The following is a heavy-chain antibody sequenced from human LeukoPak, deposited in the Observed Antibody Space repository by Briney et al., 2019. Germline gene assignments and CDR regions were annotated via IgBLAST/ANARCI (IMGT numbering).Heavy chain of an antibody. D-gene: IGHD3-10*01. V-gene: IGHV1-24*01. CDR3: ATDSSSGSGSYYNY. CDR1: GYTFTSYG. CDR2: FDPEDGET. J-gene: IGHJ4*02. Sequence: ASVKVSCKASGYTFTSYGISWVRQAPGQGLEWMGGFDPEDGETIYAQKFQGRVTMTEDTSTDTAYMELSSLRSEDTAVYYCATDSSSGSGSYYNYWGQGTLVTVSS.